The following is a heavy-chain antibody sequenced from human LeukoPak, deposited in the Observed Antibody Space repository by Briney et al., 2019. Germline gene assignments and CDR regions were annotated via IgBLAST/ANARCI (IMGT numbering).Heavy chain of an antibody. D-gene: IGHD2-2*01. CDR3: ASEGYCSSTSCYWGNY. J-gene: IGHJ4*02. Sequence: GASVKVSCKASGYTFTGYYMHWVRQAPGRGLEWTGRINPNSGGTNYAQKFQGRVTMTRDTSISTAYMELSRLRSDDTAVYYCASEGYCSSTSCYWGNYWGQGTLVTVSS. CDR1: GYTFTGYY. CDR2: INPNSGGT. V-gene: IGHV1-2*06.